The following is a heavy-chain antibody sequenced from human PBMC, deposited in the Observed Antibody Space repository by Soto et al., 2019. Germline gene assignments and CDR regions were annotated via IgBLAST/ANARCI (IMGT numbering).Heavy chain of an antibody. J-gene: IGHJ5*02. Sequence: EVQLVESGGGLIQPGGSLRLSCAASGFTVSSNYMSWVRQAPGKGLEWVSVIYSGGSTYYADSVKGRFTISRDNSKNTLYLQMNSLRAEDTAVYYCAREVAYCSRTSCFDWFDPWGRGTLVTVSS. V-gene: IGHV3-53*01. CDR2: IYSGGST. CDR1: GFTVSSNY. CDR3: AREVAYCSRTSCFDWFDP. D-gene: IGHD2-2*01.